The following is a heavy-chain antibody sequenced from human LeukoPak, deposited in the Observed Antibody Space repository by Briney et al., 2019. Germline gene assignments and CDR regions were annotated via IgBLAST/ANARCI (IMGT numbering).Heavy chain of an antibody. CDR3: IRGAASGSYYGFDV. Sequence: PGGSLRLSCAASWFTFSGSTMHWVRQASGKGLECVGRIRSKANNYATAYATSVKGTFTLSRDDSKNTAYLKMNSLKTEDTAVYYCIRGAASGSYYGFDVWGQGATVTVSS. D-gene: IGHD1-26*01. CDR1: WFTFSGST. V-gene: IGHV3-73*01. J-gene: IGHJ6*02. CDR2: IRSKANNYAT.